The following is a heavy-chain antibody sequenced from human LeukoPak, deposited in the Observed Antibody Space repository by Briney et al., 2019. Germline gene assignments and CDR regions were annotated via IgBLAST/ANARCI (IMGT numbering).Heavy chain of an antibody. CDR1: GGSISSSSYY. CDR2: IYTSGST. D-gene: IGHD3-10*01. V-gene: IGHV4-39*07. CDR3: ARDQLYYGSDNNWFDP. Sequence: PSETLSLTCTVSGGSISSSSYYWGWIRQPPGKGLEWIGRIYTSGSTNYNPSLKSRVTMSVDTSKNQFSLKLSSVTAADTAVYYCARDQLYYGSDNNWFDPWGQGTLVTVSS. J-gene: IGHJ5*02.